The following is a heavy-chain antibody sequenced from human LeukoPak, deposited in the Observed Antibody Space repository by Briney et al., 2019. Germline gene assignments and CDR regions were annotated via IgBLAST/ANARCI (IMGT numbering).Heavy chain of an antibody. J-gene: IGHJ6*03. CDR1: GFTFSDYY. Sequence: RSGGPLRLSCAASGFTFSDYYMRWIRQAPGKGLEWVSYISSSGSTIYYADYAKGRFNISRANAKNSLYLQMNRLRAEHTAVYYCTTRPADSISLSYYYYTYGWSKATTVTVPS. CDR2: ISSSGSTI. CDR3: TTRPADSISLSYYYYTYG. V-gene: IGHV3-11*01. D-gene: IGHD6-13*01.